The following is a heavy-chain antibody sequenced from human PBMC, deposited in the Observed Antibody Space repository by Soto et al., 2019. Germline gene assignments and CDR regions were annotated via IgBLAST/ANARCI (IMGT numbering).Heavy chain of an antibody. CDR3: AKAPTIFGVVITYSYYYGLDV. V-gene: IGHV3-23*01. Sequence: GGSLRLSCAASGFTISNYALSWVRQAPGKGLEWVSAISGSGGSTYYADSVKGRFTISRDSSKNTLYLQMNNLRAEDTAVYYSAKAPTIFGVVITYSYYYGLDVCGQGTTVTVSS. D-gene: IGHD3-3*01. CDR2: ISGSGGST. CDR1: GFTISNYA. J-gene: IGHJ6*02.